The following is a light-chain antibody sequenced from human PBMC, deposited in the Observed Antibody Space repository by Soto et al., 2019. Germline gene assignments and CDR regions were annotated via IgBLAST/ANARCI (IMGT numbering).Light chain of an antibody. CDR1: QSVSSSY. CDR2: GAS. Sequence: EIVLTPYPGTLSLSPGERATVSCRASQSVSSSYLAWYQQKPGQAPRLLIYGASSRATGIPDRFSGSGSGTDFTLTISRLEPEDFAVYYCQQYGSSLFTFGPGTKVDIK. V-gene: IGKV3-20*01. CDR3: QQYGSSLFT. J-gene: IGKJ3*01.